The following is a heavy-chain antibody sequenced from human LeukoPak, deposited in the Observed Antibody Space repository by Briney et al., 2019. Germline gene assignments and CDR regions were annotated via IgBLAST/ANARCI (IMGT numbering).Heavy chain of an antibody. CDR3: AWGQFYFDY. CDR2: ISGSGTTI. Sequence: GGSLRLSCAASGFTFSDFFMSWIRQAPGKGLEWVSYISGSGTTISYADSLKGRFTISRDNAKNSLYLQMNSLRAEDTAVYYCAWGQFYFDYWGQGTLVTVSS. V-gene: IGHV3-11*04. CDR1: GFTFSDFF. D-gene: IGHD7-27*01. J-gene: IGHJ4*02.